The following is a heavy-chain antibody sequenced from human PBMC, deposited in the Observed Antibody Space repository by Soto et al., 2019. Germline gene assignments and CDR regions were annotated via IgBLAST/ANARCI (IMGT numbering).Heavy chain of an antibody. J-gene: IGHJ3*02. CDR3: ARKDDILTGRAFDI. D-gene: IGHD3-9*01. CDR1: GFSLSRYG. CDR2: IWYDESNE. Sequence: GGSLRLSCEASGFSLSRYGMHWVRQAPGKGLEWVAAIWYDESNEYYTDSVKGRFTISRDTSKNTLYLQMNSLRAEDTAVYFCARKDDILTGRAFDIWGQGTMVTVSS. V-gene: IGHV3-33*01.